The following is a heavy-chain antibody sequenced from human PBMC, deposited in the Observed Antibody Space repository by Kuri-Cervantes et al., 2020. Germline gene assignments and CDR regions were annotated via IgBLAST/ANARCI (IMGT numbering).Heavy chain of an antibody. J-gene: IGHJ6*03. CDR3: AKVAMAGPYFYYYYMDV. CDR1: GSTFDDYA. D-gene: IGHD2-21*01. CDR2: ISWNSGSI. Sequence: GGSLRLSCAASGSTFDDYAMHWVRQAPGKGLEWVSGISWNSGSIGYADPVKGRFTISRDNAKNSLYLQMNNLRAEDTALYYCAKVAMAGPYFYYYYMDVWGKGTTVTVSS. V-gene: IGHV3-9*01.